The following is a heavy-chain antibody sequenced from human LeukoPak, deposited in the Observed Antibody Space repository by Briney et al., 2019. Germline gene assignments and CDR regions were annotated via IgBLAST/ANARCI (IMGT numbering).Heavy chain of an antibody. J-gene: IGHJ3*02. V-gene: IGHV5-51*01. CDR1: GYRFTSYW. CDR3: ARALYYYDMYDAFDI. D-gene: IGHD3-22*01. CDR2: IYPANWDT. Sequence: GESLKISCEGSGYRFTSYWVGWVRHMPGKGLEWMGIIYPANWDTRYSPSFQGQVTISVDKSINTAYLQWSSLKASDTAMYYCARALYYYDMYDAFDIWGRGTMVTVSS.